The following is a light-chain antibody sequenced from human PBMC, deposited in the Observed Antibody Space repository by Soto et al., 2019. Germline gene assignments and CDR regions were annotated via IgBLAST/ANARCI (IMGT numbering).Light chain of an antibody. Sequence: IQLTQSPSFLSASLGDRVTITCRASQSISNWLAWYQQKPGKAPKLLMSDASSLERGVPSRFSGSGSGTEFTLTISRLEPEDFAVYYCQQYGSSLATFGQGTRLEIK. CDR1: QSISNW. CDR3: QQYGSSLAT. CDR2: DAS. J-gene: IGKJ5*01. V-gene: IGKV1-5*01.